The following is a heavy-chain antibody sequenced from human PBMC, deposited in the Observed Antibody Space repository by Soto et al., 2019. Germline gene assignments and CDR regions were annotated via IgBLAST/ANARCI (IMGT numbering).Heavy chain of an antibody. V-gene: IGHV6-1*01. Sequence: LSQTLSLTCAISGDSVSSNSAAWNWIRQSPSRGLEWLGRTYYRSKWYNDYAVSVKSRITINPDTSKNQFSLQLNSVTPEDTAVYYCARELRFLVWSSTEYYYYYGMDVWGQGTTVTVS. CDR2: TYYRSKWYN. D-gene: IGHD3-3*01. CDR3: ARELRFLVWSSTEYYYYYGMDV. J-gene: IGHJ6*02. CDR1: GDSVSSNSAA.